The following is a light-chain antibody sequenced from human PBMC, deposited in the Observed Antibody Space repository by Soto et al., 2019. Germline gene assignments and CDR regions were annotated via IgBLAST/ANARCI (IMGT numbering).Light chain of an antibody. CDR2: KAS. V-gene: IGKV1-5*03. J-gene: IGKJ2*01. CDR3: QQYNISST. CDR1: QSISTW. Sequence: DIQMTQSPSTLSASVGDRVTITCRASQSISTWLAWYQQKPGKAPKLLIYKASTLESGVPSSFSGSGSGTEFTLTISSLQPDDSATYYCQQYNISSTFGQGTKLEIK.